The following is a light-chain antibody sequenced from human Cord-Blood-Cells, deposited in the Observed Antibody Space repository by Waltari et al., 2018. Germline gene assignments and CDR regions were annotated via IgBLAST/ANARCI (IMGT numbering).Light chain of an antibody. CDR2: YVS. Sequence: QSALTQPRSVSDCPGKSVTLPCPSTRSDGGGSNYLSWYQQHPGTAPKLMIYYVSKRPSGVPDRFSGSKSGNTASLTISGLQAEDEADYYCCSYAGSYTYVVGTGTKVTVL. V-gene: IGLV2-11*01. CDR3: CSYAGSYTYV. CDR1: RSDGGGSNY. J-gene: IGLJ1*01.